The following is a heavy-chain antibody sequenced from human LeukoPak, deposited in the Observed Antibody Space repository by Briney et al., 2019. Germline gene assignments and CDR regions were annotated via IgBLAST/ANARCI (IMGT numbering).Heavy chain of an antibody. V-gene: IGHV3-30*03. J-gene: IGHJ4*02. CDR3: ARDRDYDDSSGLDY. D-gene: IGHD3-22*01. CDR2: ISKHGDSD. Sequence: GGSLRLSCGTSGFTFSNYAMHWVRQALGKGLEWVAVISKHGDSDFYADSVSGRFTISRDNSKKTLYLQMNSLRADDTAVYYCARDRDYDDSSGLDYWGQGTLVTVSS. CDR1: GFTFSNYA.